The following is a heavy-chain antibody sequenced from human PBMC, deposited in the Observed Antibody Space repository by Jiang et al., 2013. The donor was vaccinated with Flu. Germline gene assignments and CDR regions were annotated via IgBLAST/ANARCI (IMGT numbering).Heavy chain of an antibody. CDR3: ARDTYGSGSYYNGWFDP. Sequence: AASGFTFSSYGMHWVRQAPGKGLEWVAVIWYDGSNKYYADSVKGRFTISRDNSKNTLYLQMNSLRAEDTAVYYCARDTYGSGSYYNGWFDPSGPGNPGHRLL. V-gene: IGHV3-33*01. CDR2: IWYDGSNK. J-gene: IGHJ5*02. CDR1: GFTFSSYG. D-gene: IGHD3-10*01.